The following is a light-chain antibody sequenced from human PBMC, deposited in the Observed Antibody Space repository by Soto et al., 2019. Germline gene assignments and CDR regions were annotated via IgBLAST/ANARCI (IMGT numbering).Light chain of an antibody. Sequence: DIQLTQSPSFLSASVGDRVTITCRASQGISSYLAWYQQKLGKAPKLLIYAASTLQSGVPSRFSGSGSGTDFTLTFSSLQPEDFATYYCQQVDSFTFGQGTRLEIK. CDR1: QGISSY. CDR2: AAS. CDR3: QQVDSFT. V-gene: IGKV1-9*01. J-gene: IGKJ5*01.